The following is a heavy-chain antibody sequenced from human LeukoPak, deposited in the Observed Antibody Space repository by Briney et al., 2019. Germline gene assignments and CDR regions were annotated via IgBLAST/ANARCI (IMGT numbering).Heavy chain of an antibody. D-gene: IGHD3-22*01. CDR2: IWYDGSNK. J-gene: IGHJ3*02. V-gene: IGHV3-33*01. CDR1: GFTFSSYG. CDR3: AREGLSYYYDSSGYLGDAFDI. Sequence: GGSLRLSCAASGFTFSSYGMHWVRQAPGKGLEWVAVIWYDGSNKYYADSVKGRFTISRDNSKNTLYLQMNSLRAEDTAVYYCAREGLSYYYDSSGYLGDAFDIWGQGTMVTVSS.